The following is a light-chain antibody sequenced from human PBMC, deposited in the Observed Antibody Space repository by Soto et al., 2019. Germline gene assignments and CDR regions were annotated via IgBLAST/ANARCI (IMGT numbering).Light chain of an antibody. J-gene: IGKJ2*01. CDR1: QSVSNN. V-gene: IGKV3-15*01. CDR2: GAS. CDR3: QQYDNWPYT. Sequence: EIVTTHSPATLSVSPGERATLSCRASQSVSNNLAWYQQKPGQAPRLLIYGASPRATAIPARFSGSGSGTEFTLTVSRLESEDLAVFFCQQYDNWPYTFGQGTKLEIK.